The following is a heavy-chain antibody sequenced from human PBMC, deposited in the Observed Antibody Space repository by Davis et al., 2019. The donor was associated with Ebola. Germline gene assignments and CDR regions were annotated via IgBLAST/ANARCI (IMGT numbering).Heavy chain of an antibody. V-gene: IGHV3-23*01. D-gene: IGHD3-3*01. Sequence: PGGSLRLSCAASGFTFSSYAMSWVRQAPGKGLEWVSYISSRGTTIYYADSVTGRFTVSRDNSKNTLYLQMNSLRVEDTAVYYCARLRFGLAAFWSDYQRDFDYWGQGALVTVSS. CDR3: ARLRFGLAAFWSDYQRDFDY. CDR2: ISSRGTTI. J-gene: IGHJ4*02. CDR1: GFTFSSYA.